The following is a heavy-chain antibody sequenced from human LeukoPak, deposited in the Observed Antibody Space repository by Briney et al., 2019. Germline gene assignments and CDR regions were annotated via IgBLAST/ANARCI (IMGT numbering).Heavy chain of an antibody. V-gene: IGHV1-8*01. CDR3: ARGPVSTHGMDV. CDR2: RNPNSGRT. Sequence: ASVKVSCKASGYTFTNYDINWVRQATGQGLEWMEWRNPNSGRTGFAQKFQGRLTMTADTSISTAYMELSSLTSDDTAVYYCARGPVSTHGMDVWGQGTTVTVSS. D-gene: IGHD6-13*01. J-gene: IGHJ6*02. CDR1: GYTFTNYD.